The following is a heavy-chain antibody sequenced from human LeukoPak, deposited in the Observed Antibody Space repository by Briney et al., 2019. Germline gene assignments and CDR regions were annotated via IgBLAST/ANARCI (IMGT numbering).Heavy chain of an antibody. CDR1: GFIFDNYW. V-gene: IGHV3-7*01. D-gene: IGHD4-11*01. CDR3: ARDERAGHYIY. J-gene: IGHJ4*02. CDR2: LKEDGSVK. Sequence: TGGSLRLSCEASGFIFDNYWMTWVRQAPGRGLEWVANLKEDGSVKQHADSVRGRFTVSRDNTESLVFLHMSGLKAEDSAVYYCARDERAGHYIYWGQGILVTVSS.